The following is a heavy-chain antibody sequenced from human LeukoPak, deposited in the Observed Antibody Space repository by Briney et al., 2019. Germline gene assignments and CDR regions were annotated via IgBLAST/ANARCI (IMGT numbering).Heavy chain of an antibody. D-gene: IGHD4-17*01. CDR1: GYTFTSYG. CDR2: ISAYNGNT. Sequence: ASVKVSCTASGYTFTSYGISWVRQAPGQGLEWMGWISAYNGNTNYAQKLQGRVTMTSDTSTSTAYMELRSLRSDDTAVYYCARVYGLEVPQDYWGQGTLVTVSS. V-gene: IGHV1-18*01. CDR3: ARVYGLEVPQDY. J-gene: IGHJ4*02.